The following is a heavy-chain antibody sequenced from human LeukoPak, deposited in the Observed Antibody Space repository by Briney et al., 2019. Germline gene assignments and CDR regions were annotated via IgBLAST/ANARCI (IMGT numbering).Heavy chain of an antibody. CDR3: AKSGYDYDSSGYYHHLPIDY. CDR1: GFTFSSYD. J-gene: IGHJ4*02. CDR2: ISGSGGST. V-gene: IGHV3-23*01. Sequence: GGTLRLSCAASGFTFSSYDMSWVRQAPGKGLEWVSAISGSGGSTYYADPVKGRFTISRDNSKNTLYLQMNSLRAEDTAVYYCAKSGYDYDSSGYYHHLPIDYWGQGTLVTVSS. D-gene: IGHD3-22*01.